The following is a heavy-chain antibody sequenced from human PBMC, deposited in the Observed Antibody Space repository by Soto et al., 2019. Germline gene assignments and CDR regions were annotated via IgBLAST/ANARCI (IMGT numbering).Heavy chain of an antibody. V-gene: IGHV3-9*01. CDR3: AKDKSGGTYYYYGMDV. J-gene: IGHJ6*02. CDR2: ISWNSGRI. CDR1: GFTFDDYA. Sequence: EVQLVESGGGLVQPGRSLRLSCAASGFTFDDYAMHWVRQAPGKGLEWVSGISWNSGRIGYADSVKGRFTISRDNAKNSLYLQMNSLRAEDTALYYCAKDKSGGTYYYYGMDVWGQGTTVTVSS.